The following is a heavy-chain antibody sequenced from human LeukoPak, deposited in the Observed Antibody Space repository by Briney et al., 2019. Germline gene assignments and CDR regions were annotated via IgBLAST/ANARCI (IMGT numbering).Heavy chain of an antibody. CDR2: IYYSGST. D-gene: IGHD1-26*01. CDR3: ARLFHPALSGNYPFDY. CDR1: GGSISSGGYY. V-gene: IGHV4-61*08. J-gene: IGHJ4*02. Sequence: SETLSLTCTVSGGSISSGGYYWRWIRQPPGKGLEWIAYIYYSGSTSYNPSLKSRVTISVDTSKNQFSLKLNSVTAADTAMYYCARLFHPALSGNYPFDYWGQGTLVTVSS.